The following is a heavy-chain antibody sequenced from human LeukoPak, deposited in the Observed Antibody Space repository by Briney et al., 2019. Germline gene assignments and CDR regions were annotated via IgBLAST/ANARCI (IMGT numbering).Heavy chain of an antibody. J-gene: IGHJ4*02. CDR2: IKSDGSYT. CDR3: ATGGSGYVSY. CDR1: GFTFSSYW. V-gene: IGHV3-74*01. Sequence: PGGSLRLSCAASGFTFSSYWIHWVRHAPGKGLVWVSRIKSDGSYTPYADSAKGRFTISRDNAKNTLYLHMNSLRAEDTAVYYCATGGSGYVSYWGQGTLVTVSS. D-gene: IGHD5-12*01.